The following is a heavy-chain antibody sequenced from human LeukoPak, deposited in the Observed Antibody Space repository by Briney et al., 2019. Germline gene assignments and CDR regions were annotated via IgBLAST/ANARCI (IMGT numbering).Heavy chain of an antibody. D-gene: IGHD6-13*01. CDR1: GGSFSGYY. J-gene: IGHJ5*02. Sequence: TSETLSLTCAVYGGSFSGYYWSWIRQPPVKGLEWIGEINHSGSTNYNPSLKSRVTISVDTSKNQFSLKLSSVTAADTAVYYCARVSYSSSWPWGQGTLVTVSS. CDR2: INHSGST. V-gene: IGHV4-34*01. CDR3: ARVSYSSSWP.